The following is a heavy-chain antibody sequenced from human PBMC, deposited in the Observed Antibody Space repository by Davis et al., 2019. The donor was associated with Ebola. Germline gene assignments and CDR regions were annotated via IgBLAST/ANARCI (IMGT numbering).Heavy chain of an antibody. CDR1: GGSFSGYY. Sequence: SETLSLTCAVYGGSFSGYYWSWIRQPPGKGLEWIGEINHSGSTNYNPSLKSRVTISVDTSKNQFSLNLSSVTAADTAVYYCARGFFRIWGSYRYWGQGTLVTVSS. CDR3: ARGFFRIWGSYRY. J-gene: IGHJ4*02. V-gene: IGHV4-34*01. D-gene: IGHD3-16*02. CDR2: INHSGST.